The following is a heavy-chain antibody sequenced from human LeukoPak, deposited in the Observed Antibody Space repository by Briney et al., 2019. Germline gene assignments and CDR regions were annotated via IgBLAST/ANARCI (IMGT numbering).Heavy chain of an antibody. CDR1: GYTLTELS. J-gene: IGHJ5*02. CDR3: ATGRDMVRGGDNWFDP. D-gene: IGHD3-10*01. CDR2: FDPEDGET. Sequence: ASVKVSCKVSGYTLTELSMHWVRQAPGKGLEWMGGFDPEDGETIYAQKFQGRVTMTEDTSTDTAYMELSSLRSEDTAVYYCATGRDMVRGGDNWFDPWGQGTLVTVSS. V-gene: IGHV1-24*01.